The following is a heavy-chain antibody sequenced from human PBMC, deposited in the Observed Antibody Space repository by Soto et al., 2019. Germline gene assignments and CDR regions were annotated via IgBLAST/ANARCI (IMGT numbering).Heavy chain of an antibody. CDR1: GYTFTSYG. Sequence: ASVKVSCKASGYTFTSYGISWVRQAPGQGLEWMGWISAYNGNTNYAQKFQGRVTITADESTSTAYMELSSLRSEDTAVYYCARAMDIVVVVAATLGYYYYGMDVWGQGTTVTVSS. J-gene: IGHJ6*02. D-gene: IGHD2-15*01. CDR3: ARAMDIVVVVAATLGYYYYGMDV. V-gene: IGHV1-18*01. CDR2: ISAYNGNT.